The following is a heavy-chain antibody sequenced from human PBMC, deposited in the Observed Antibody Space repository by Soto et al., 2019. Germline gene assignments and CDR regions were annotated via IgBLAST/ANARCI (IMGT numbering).Heavy chain of an antibody. CDR3: ATRYYDSSGYYAPFDY. Sequence: ASVKVSCKVSGYTLTELSMHWVRQAPGKGLEWMGGFDPEDGETIYAQKFQGRVTMTEDTSTDTAYMELSSLRSEDTAVYYCATRYYDSSGYYAPFDYWGQGTLVTVSS. D-gene: IGHD3-22*01. J-gene: IGHJ4*02. V-gene: IGHV1-24*01. CDR2: FDPEDGET. CDR1: GYTLTELS.